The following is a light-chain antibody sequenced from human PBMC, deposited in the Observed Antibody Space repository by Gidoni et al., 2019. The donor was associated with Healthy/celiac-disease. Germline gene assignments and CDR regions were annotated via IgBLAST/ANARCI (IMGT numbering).Light chain of an antibody. V-gene: IGKV3-11*01. CDR3: QQRSNWPPIT. CDR1: QSVSSY. Sequence: EIVLTPSPDTLSLSPGERATLSCRASQSVSSYLAWYQQKPGQAPRLLIYDASNRATGIPARFSGSGSGTDFTLSISSLEPEDFAVYYCQQRSNWPPITFGQGTRLEIK. CDR2: DAS. J-gene: IGKJ5*01.